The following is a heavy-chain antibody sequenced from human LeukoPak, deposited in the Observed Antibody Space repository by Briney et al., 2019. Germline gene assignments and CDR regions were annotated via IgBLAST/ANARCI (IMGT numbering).Heavy chain of an antibody. V-gene: IGHV1-46*01. J-gene: IGHJ6*02. D-gene: IGHD5-12*01. CDR3: ASTPRYNGYGMDV. CDR2: INPSGGST. CDR1: GYTFTSYY. Sequence: ASVKVSCKASGYTFTSYYMHWVRQAPGQRLEWMGKINPSGGSTSYAQKFQGRVTMTSDTSTSTVYTELSSLRSEDTSVYYCASTPRYNGYGMDVWGQGTTVTVSS.